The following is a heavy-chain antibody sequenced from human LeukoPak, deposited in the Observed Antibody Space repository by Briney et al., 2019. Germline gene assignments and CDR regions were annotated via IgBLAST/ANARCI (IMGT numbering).Heavy chain of an antibody. Sequence: SVKVSCTASGYTFTAYVMPSGRQAPGQRLEWMGWINPNSGGTNSAQKFQGRVTMTSDTSISTAYMDLSRLRSDDTAVYYCARGGLPVYYYYMDVWGKGTTVTISS. V-gene: IGHV1-2*02. CDR3: ARGGLPVYYYYMDV. CDR2: INPNSGGT. J-gene: IGHJ6*03. CDR1: GYTFTAYV. D-gene: IGHD3-16*01.